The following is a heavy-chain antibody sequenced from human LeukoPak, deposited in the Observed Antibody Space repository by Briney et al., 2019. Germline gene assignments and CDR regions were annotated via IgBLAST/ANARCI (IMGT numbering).Heavy chain of an antibody. CDR2: IWYDGSSK. J-gene: IGHJ4*02. CDR1: GFTFSSYG. D-gene: IGHD2-15*01. V-gene: IGHV3-33*01. CDR3: ARDRAGSYEYDY. Sequence: GGSLRLSCAASGFTFSSYGMHWVRQAPGEGVEWVAVIWYDGSSKYYADSVKGRFTISRDNSKNTLYLQMNSLRAEDTAVYYCARDRAGSYEYDYWGQGTLVTVSS.